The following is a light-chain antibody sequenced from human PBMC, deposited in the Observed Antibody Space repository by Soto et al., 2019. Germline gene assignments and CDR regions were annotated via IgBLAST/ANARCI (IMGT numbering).Light chain of an antibody. Sequence: QSALTQPDSVSGSPGQSIPISCTGTSSDVCAYNFVSWYQQHPDKAPKFIMYEVTNRPSGVSNRFSGSKSGNTASLTISGLQAEDEADYYCSSFTSRHTYVFGSGTKLTVL. V-gene: IGLV2-14*01. CDR2: EVT. CDR1: SSDVCAYNF. J-gene: IGLJ1*01. CDR3: SSFTSRHTYV.